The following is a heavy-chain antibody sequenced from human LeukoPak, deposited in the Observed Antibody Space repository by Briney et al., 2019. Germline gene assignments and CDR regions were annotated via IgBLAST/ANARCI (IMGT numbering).Heavy chain of an antibody. CDR1: GYTFTSYG. CDR3: ARDGDIVVVVAATRHYYYGMDV. Sequence: EASVKVSCKASGYTFTSYGISWVRQAPGQGLEWMGWISAYNGNTNYAQKLQGRVTMTTDTSTSTAYMELRSLRSDDAAVYYCARDGDIVVVVAATRHYYYGMDVWGQGTTVTVSS. CDR2: ISAYNGNT. J-gene: IGHJ6*02. D-gene: IGHD2-15*01. V-gene: IGHV1-18*01.